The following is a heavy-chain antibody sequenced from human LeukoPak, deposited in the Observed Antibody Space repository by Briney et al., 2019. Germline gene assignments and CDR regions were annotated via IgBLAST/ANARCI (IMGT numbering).Heavy chain of an antibody. Sequence: SETLSLTCSVSGGSISTYYWNWIRQTPGKGLEWIGHISYGNTDYNPSLKSRVTISVDTSKNQFSLKLTSVTAADTAVYYCARDKAHSYVRYFDPWGQGALVTVSS. CDR1: GGSISTYY. CDR3: ARDKAHSYVRYFDP. CDR2: ISYGNT. V-gene: IGHV4-59*01. D-gene: IGHD3-10*02. J-gene: IGHJ5*02.